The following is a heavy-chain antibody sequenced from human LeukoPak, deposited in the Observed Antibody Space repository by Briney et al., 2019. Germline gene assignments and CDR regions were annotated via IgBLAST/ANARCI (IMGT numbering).Heavy chain of an antibody. CDR3: ARMVPTRYFDY. Sequence: PSETLSLTCTVSGGSISSYYWSWVRQPPGKGPEWIGYMYYSGSTNYNPSLKSRVTISLDTSKNQFSLNLSSVSAADTAVYYCARMVPTRYFDYWGQGTLVTVSS. D-gene: IGHD5-12*01. J-gene: IGHJ4*02. V-gene: IGHV4-59*01. CDR2: MYYSGST. CDR1: GGSISSYY.